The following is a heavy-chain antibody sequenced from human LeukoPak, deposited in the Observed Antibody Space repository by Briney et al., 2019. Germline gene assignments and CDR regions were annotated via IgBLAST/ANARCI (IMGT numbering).Heavy chain of an antibody. V-gene: IGHV3-23*01. J-gene: IGHJ3*02. D-gene: IGHD2-8*01. CDR1: GFSFSTYA. CDR3: AKDPNGDYIGAFDN. CDR2: ITTSGGTT. Sequence: GGSLRLSCAASGFSFSTYAMTWVRQLPGKGLEWVSAITTSGGTTKYADSVKGRFTISRDNSKNTLYLQMNSLRAEDTAIYYCAKDPNGDYIGAFDNWGQGTTVTVSS.